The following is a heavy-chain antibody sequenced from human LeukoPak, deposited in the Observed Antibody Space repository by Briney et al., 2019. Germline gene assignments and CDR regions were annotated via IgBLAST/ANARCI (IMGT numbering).Heavy chain of an antibody. J-gene: IGHJ6*02. V-gene: IGHV1-18*01. CDR1: GYSFTNYA. CDR2: ISAYNGNT. Sequence: ASVKVSCKASGYSFTNYAISWVRQAPGQGPEWMGWISAYNGNTNYAQKLQGRVTMTTDTSTRTACMELRSLRSDDTAVYYCARDVSTVTTGDEGYWGQGTTVTVSS. CDR3: ARDVSTVTTGDEGY. D-gene: IGHD4-17*01.